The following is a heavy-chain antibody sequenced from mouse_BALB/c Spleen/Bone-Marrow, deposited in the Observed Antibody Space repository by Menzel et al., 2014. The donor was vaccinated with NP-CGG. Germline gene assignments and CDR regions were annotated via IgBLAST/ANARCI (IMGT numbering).Heavy chain of an antibody. V-gene: IGHV1-82*01. D-gene: IGHD1-1*01. Sequence: QVQLQQSGPELVRPGASVKISCKAPGYEFSDSWMNWVKQRPGQGLEWIGRIYPGDGDSIYNGKFKGKATLTSDKFSSTAYMQLSSLTSVDSAVYFCARSLSVVTPMDYWGQGTSVTVSS. CDR2: IYPGDGDS. CDR1: GYEFSDSW. CDR3: ARSLSVVTPMDY. J-gene: IGHJ4*01.